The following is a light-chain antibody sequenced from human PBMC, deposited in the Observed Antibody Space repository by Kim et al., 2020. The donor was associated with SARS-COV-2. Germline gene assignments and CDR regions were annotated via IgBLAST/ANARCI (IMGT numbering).Light chain of an antibody. V-gene: IGKV1D-12*01. CDR1: QDISRW. CDR3: QQSSSFPLT. Sequence: ASIGDRVTITCRASQDISRWLAWYQQKPGKAPLLLISITSSLQSGVPSRFSGSGSGTDFTLTISSVQPEDFATYYCQQSSSFPLTFGGGTKVDIK. CDR2: ITS. J-gene: IGKJ4*01.